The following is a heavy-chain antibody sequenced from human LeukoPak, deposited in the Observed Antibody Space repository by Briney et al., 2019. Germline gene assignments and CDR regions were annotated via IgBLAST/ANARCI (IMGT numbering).Heavy chain of an antibody. CDR2: ISSSSSYI. Sequence: GGSLRLSCAASGFTFSSYSMNWVRQAPGKGLEWVSSISSSSSYIYYADSVKGRFTISRDNAKNSLYLQMNGLRAEDTAVYYCAKDLYLQYCRGSACYLNYYNMDVWGQGTTVAVPS. V-gene: IGHV3-21*01. CDR3: AKDLYLQYCRGSACYLNYYNMDV. CDR1: GFTFSSYS. D-gene: IGHD2-15*01. J-gene: IGHJ6*02.